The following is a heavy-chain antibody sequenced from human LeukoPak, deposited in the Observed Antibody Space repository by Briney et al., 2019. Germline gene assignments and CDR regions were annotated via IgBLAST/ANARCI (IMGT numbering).Heavy chain of an antibody. CDR1: GYTFTSYG. Sequence: ASVKVSCKASGYTFTSYGISWVRQAPGQGLEWMGWISAYNGNTNYAQKLQGRVTMTTDTSTSTAYMELRSLRSDDTVVYYCARVAVAAGYYYYMDVWGKGTTVTISS. J-gene: IGHJ6*03. CDR2: ISAYNGNT. CDR3: ARVAVAAGYYYYMDV. D-gene: IGHD2-15*01. V-gene: IGHV1-18*01.